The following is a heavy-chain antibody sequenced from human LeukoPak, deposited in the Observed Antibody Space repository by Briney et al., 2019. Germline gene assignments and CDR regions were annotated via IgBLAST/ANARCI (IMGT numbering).Heavy chain of an antibody. D-gene: IGHD6-19*01. CDR2: TSAYNGNT. Sequence: ASVKVSCKASGYTFTSYAISWVRQAPGQGLEWMGWTSAYNGNTNYAQKFQGRVTMTTDTSTTTAYMELRSLRYDDTAVYYCARDGAVAGEFDYWGQGTLVTVSS. V-gene: IGHV1-18*04. CDR1: GYTFTSYA. J-gene: IGHJ4*02. CDR3: ARDGAVAGEFDY.